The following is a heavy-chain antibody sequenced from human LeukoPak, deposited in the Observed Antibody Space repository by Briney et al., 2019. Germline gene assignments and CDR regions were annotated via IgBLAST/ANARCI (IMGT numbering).Heavy chain of an antibody. CDR3: ARATGYCSGGSCPNYYYYGMDV. CDR1: GGSISSYY. Sequence: SETLSLTCTVSGGSISSYYWSWIRQPPGKGLEWIVYIYYSGSTNYNPSLKSRVTISVNTSKNQFSLKLSSVTAADTAVYYCARATGYCSGGSCPNYYYYGMDVWGQGTTVTVSS. D-gene: IGHD2-15*01. J-gene: IGHJ6*02. V-gene: IGHV4-59*08. CDR2: IYYSGST.